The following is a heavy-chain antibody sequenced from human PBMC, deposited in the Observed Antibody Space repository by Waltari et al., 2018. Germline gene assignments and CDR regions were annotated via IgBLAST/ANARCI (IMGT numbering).Heavy chain of an antibody. CDR3: ARAAVAGTFWFDP. CDR2: MFHSGNT. Sequence: QVQLQESGPGLVKPSETLSLPCTVSGYSISSGYYWGWIRQPPGKGLEWIGSMFHSGNTYYNPSLKSRVTISVDTSKNQFSLNLSSVTAADTAVYYCARAAVAGTFWFDPWGQGTLVTVSS. CDR1: GYSISSGYY. D-gene: IGHD6-19*01. J-gene: IGHJ5*02. V-gene: IGHV4-38-2*02.